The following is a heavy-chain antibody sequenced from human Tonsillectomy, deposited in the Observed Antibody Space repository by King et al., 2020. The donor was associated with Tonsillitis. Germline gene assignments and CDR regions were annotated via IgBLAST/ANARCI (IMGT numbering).Heavy chain of an antibody. D-gene: IGHD3-9*01. J-gene: IGHJ4*02. CDR1: GITLSSRS. CDR3: ASLGFDFEY. CDR2: SSYSGSYI. V-gene: IGHV3-21*01. Sequence: QLVQSGGGLVRPGGSLRLSCAASGITLSSRSMNWVRQAPGKGLECVSSSSYSGSYIFFADSVKGRFSISVDDAKNSLYLQMHRLRAEDTAVYYCASLGFDFEYWGQGTLVTVSS.